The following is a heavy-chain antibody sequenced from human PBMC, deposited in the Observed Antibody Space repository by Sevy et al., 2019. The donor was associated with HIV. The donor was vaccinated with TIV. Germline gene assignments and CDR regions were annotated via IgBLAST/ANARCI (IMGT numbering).Heavy chain of an antibody. CDR1: GFNFSIYG. Sequence: GGSLRLSCAASGFNFSIYGMHWVRQAPGNGLEWVALIWYDGSNKYYADSVKGRFTISRDNSKNTLYLQMNSLRAEDTAVYYCARGRDYGNFDYWGQGTMVTVSS. D-gene: IGHD4-17*01. CDR3: ARGRDYGNFDY. J-gene: IGHJ4*02. CDR2: IWYDGSNK. V-gene: IGHV3-33*01.